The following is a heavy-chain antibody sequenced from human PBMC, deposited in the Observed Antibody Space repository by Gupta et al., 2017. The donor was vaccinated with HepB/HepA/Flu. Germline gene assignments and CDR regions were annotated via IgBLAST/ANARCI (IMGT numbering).Heavy chain of an antibody. Sequence: GGGVVQPGRSRRLSCVASGFTFSSYIMHWVRQAPGKGLEWLALISYDGSNEYYADSVKGRFTISRDNSKNTLYLQVNSLRAEDTAVYYLARYGHYYDTSGYSLGYWGQGTLVSVTS. CDR2: ISYDGSNE. V-gene: IGHV3-30-3*01. D-gene: IGHD3-22*01. CDR1: GFTFSSYI. J-gene: IGHJ4*02. CDR3: ARYGHYYDTSGYSLGY.